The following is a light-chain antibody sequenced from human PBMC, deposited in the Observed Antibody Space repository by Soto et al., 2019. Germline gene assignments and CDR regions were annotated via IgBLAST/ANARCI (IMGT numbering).Light chain of an antibody. CDR2: DTS. CDR3: QQANSFPWT. CDR1: QGISGR. V-gene: IGKV1-12*01. J-gene: IGKJ1*01. Sequence: DIHMTQSPSSVSASVGDRVTITCRASQGISGRLAWYQQKPGKAPNLLMYDTSNLESGVPSRFSGSGSGTDFTLTISSLQPEDFATYYCQQANSFPWTFGQGTKGETK.